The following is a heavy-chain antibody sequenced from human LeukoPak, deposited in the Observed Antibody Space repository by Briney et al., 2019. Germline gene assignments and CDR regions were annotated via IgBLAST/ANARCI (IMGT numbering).Heavy chain of an antibody. CDR3: AXARXRKKYYYYMDV. CDR2: FDPEDGET. Sequence: ASVKVSCKVSGYTLTELSMHWVRQAPGKGLEWMGGFDPEDGETIYAQKFQGRVTMTEDTSTDTAYMELSSLRSEDTDVYYCAXARXRKKYYYYMDVWGKGTTVTVSS. V-gene: IGHV1-24*01. CDR1: GYTLTELS. J-gene: IGHJ6*03.